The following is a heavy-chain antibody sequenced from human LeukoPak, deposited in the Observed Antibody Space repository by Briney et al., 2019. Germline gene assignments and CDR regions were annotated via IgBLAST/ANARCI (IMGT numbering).Heavy chain of an antibody. D-gene: IGHD1-26*01. CDR2: INPGGGTT. V-gene: IGHV1-46*01. Sequence: GASVKVPCKASGYTFTNYYLHWVRQAPGQGLEWMGMINPGGGTTTYAQKFQGRVTMTRDTSTSTVYMELSALRSEDRAVFYCARSVGATKIPVRFDYWGQGTLVTVS. J-gene: IGHJ4*02. CDR3: ARSVGATKIPVRFDY. CDR1: GYTFTNYY.